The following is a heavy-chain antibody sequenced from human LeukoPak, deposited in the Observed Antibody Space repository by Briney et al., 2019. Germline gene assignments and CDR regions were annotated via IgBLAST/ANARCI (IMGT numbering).Heavy chain of an antibody. CDR2: ISGSGGST. J-gene: IGHJ4*02. Sequence: PGGSLRLSCAASGFTFSNAWMSWVRQAPGKGLEWVSAISGSGGSTYYADSVKGRFTISRGNSKNTLYLQMNSLRAEDTAVYYCAKDMGIVGATDFDYWGQGTLVTVSS. D-gene: IGHD1-26*01. CDR3: AKDMGIVGATDFDY. V-gene: IGHV3-23*01. CDR1: GFTFSNAW.